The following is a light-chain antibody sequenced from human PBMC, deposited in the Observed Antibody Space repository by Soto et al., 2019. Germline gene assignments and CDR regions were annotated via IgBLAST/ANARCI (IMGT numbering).Light chain of an antibody. CDR3: TSYTSTSSLVV. V-gene: IGLV2-14*01. Sequence: QSALTQPASVSGSPGQSITISCTGTNSDVGGYNYVSWYQMHPGKAPKLMIYDVANRPSGVSNRFSGSKSGNTASLTISGLQAEDEADYYCTSYTSTSSLVVFGGGTKLTVL. CDR1: NSDVGGYNY. CDR2: DVA. J-gene: IGLJ2*01.